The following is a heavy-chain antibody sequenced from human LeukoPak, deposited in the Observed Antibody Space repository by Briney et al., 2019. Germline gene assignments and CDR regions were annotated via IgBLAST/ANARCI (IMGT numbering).Heavy chain of an antibody. CDR3: ARAVLMVYAPLDV. Sequence: QTGGSLRLSCAASGFTFSNYWMRWVRHAPGKGLEYFSRINSHVISPNYADSLKPLFTISTHNAKNTLYLHMNSLRAEDTAVYYCARAVLMVYAPLDVWGRGTTVTVSS. CDR1: GFTFSNYW. CDR2: INSHVISP. J-gene: IGHJ6*04. V-gene: IGHV3-74*01. D-gene: IGHD2-8*01.